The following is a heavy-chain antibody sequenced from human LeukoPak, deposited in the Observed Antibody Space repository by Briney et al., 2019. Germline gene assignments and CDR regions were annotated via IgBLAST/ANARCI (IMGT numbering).Heavy chain of an antibody. CDR3: AKDDHGGSGWRDYFDY. CDR1: GFTFSTDA. J-gene: IGHJ4*02. CDR2: ISGSGGST. D-gene: IGHD6-19*01. V-gene: IGHV3-23*01. Sequence: GRSLRLSCAASGFTFSTDAMSWVRQAPGKGLEWVSAISGSGGSTYYADSVKGRFTISRDNSKNTLYLQMNSLRAEDTAVYYCAKDDHGGSGWRDYFDYWGQGTLVTVSS.